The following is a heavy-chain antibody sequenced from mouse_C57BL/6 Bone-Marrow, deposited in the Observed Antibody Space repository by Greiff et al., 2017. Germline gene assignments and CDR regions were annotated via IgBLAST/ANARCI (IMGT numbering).Heavy chain of an antibody. Sequence: QVQLQQPGAELVKPGASVKLSCKASGYSFTSYWMHWVKQRPGQGLEWIGMIHPNSGSTNYNEKFKSKATLTVDKSSSTAYMQLSSLTSEDSAVYYCARDYDSYYFDYGGQGTTLTVPS. CDR1: GYSFTSYW. V-gene: IGHV1-64*01. CDR3: ARDYDSYYFDY. D-gene: IGHD1-1*01. CDR2: IHPNSGST. J-gene: IGHJ2*01.